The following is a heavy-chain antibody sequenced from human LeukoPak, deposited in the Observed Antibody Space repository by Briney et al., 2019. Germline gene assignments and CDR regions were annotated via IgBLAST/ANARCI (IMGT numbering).Heavy chain of an antibody. CDR2: ITWNSGSM. V-gene: IGHV3-9*01. J-gene: IGHJ4*02. CDR1: GFTFDDYA. CDR3: AKGCSSTNCPPDY. D-gene: IGHD2-2*01. Sequence: GRSLRLSCAASGFTFDDYAMHWVRQAPGKGLEWVSGITWNSGSMAYADSVKGRFTISRDNAKNSLYLQMNSLRAEDTAFYYCAKGCSSTNCPPDYWGQRTLVTVSS.